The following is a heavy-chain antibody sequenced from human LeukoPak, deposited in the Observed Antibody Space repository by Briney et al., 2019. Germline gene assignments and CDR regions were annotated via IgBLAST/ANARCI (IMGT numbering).Heavy chain of an antibody. Sequence: SETLSLTCAVYGGSFSGYYWSWIRQPPGKGLERIGEINHSGSTNYNPSLKSRVTISVDTSKNQFSLKLSSVTAADTAVYYCAREGIIAAAAYFDYWGQGTLVTVSS. D-gene: IGHD6-13*01. CDR3: AREGIIAAAAYFDY. J-gene: IGHJ4*02. CDR1: GGSFSGYY. V-gene: IGHV4-34*01. CDR2: INHSGST.